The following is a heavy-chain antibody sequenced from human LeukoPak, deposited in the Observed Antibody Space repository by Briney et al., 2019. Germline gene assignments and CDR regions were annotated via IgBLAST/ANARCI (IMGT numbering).Heavy chain of an antibody. D-gene: IGHD3-10*01. CDR2: MDPKTGNT. J-gene: IGHJ4*02. CDR3: ARLTMVRGTV. CDR1: GYTFSDYD. Sequence: ASVKVSCKASGYTFSDYDMNWVRQAPGQGLEWVGWMDPKTGNTDYAPEVQGRVTLTRNTSISTAYLDLSSLKSEDTAVYYCARLTMVRGTVWGQGTLVTVSS. V-gene: IGHV1-8*01.